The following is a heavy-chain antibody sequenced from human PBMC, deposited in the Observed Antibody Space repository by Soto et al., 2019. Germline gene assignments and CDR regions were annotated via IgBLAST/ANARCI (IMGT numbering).Heavy chain of an antibody. CDR1: GYSFTSYW. V-gene: IGHV5-51*01. CDR3: ARSIEYCSGGSCYFDAFDI. CDR2: IYPGDSDT. Sequence: GESLKISCKGSGYSFTSYWIGWVRQMPGKGLEWMGIIYPGDSDTRYSPSFQGQVTISADKSISTAYLQWSSLKASDTAMYYCARSIEYCSGGSCYFDAFDIWGQGTMVTVSS. D-gene: IGHD2-15*01. J-gene: IGHJ3*02.